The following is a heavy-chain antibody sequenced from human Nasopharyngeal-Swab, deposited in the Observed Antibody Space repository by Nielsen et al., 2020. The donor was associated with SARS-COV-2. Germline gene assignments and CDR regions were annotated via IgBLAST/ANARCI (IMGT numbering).Heavy chain of an antibody. J-gene: IGHJ4*02. V-gene: IGHV3-30*04. CDR1: GFTFSSYA. CDR2: ISYDGSNK. CDR3: ARDLFHSSSWYEDY. D-gene: IGHD6-13*01. Sequence: WESLTLYCAASGFTFSSYAMHWVRQAPGKGLEWVSVISYDGSNKYYADSVKGRFTISRDNSKNTLYLQMNSLGAEDTAVYYCARDLFHSSSWYEDYWGQGTLVTVSS.